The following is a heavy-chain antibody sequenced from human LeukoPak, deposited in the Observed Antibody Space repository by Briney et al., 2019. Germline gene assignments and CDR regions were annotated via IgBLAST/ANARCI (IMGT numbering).Heavy chain of an antibody. CDR2: ISFDGSNE. CDR3: ARGHRARASDFDY. V-gene: IGHV3-30-3*01. Sequence: PGGSLRLSCAASGFTFSSYAMHWVRQAPGKGLEWVAVISFDGSNEYYADSVKGRFTISRGNSKNTVYLQVNSLRAEDAAMYYCARGHRARASDFDYWGQGTLVTVSS. J-gene: IGHJ4*02. D-gene: IGHD5-12*01. CDR1: GFTFSSYA.